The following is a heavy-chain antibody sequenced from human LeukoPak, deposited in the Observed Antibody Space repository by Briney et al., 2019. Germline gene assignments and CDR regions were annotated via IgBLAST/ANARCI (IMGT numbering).Heavy chain of an antibody. Sequence: GGSLRLSCAASGFTFDDYAMHWVRQAPGKGLEWVSGISWNSGSIGYADSVKGRFTISRDNAKNSLYLQMNSLRAEDTALYHCTKIRNPFCSGGSCADGFYYWGQGTLVTVSS. D-gene: IGHD2-15*01. CDR3: TKIRNPFCSGGSCADGFYY. CDR2: ISWNSGSI. V-gene: IGHV3-9*01. J-gene: IGHJ4*02. CDR1: GFTFDDYA.